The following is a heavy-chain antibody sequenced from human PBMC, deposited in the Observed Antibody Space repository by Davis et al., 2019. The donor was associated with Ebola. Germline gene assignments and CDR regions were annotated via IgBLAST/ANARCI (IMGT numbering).Heavy chain of an antibody. Sequence: GESLKISCKGSGYSFTSYWIGRVRQMPGKGLEWMGILYPGDSDIRYSPSFQGQVTISADKSISTAYLQWSSLKASDTAMYYCARTLSILGYFDYWGQGTLVTVSS. D-gene: IGHD2-21*01. V-gene: IGHV5-51*01. CDR2: LYPGDSDI. J-gene: IGHJ4*02. CDR1: GYSFTSYW. CDR3: ARTLSILGYFDY.